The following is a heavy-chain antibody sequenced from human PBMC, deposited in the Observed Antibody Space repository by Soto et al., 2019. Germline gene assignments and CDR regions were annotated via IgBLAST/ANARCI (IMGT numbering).Heavy chain of an antibody. V-gene: IGHV1-2*02. CDR3: ARVTLKAGNWFDP. Sequence: SVKVSFNASGYTFTDYVIRWVRQAPGQGFEWMGWINPKSRGTTYAQKFQGRVTMTRDTSNSTAYMELRGLRSDDTAIYYCARVTLKAGNWFDPWGQGTLVTVSS. CDR1: GYTFTDYV. CDR2: INPKSRGT. J-gene: IGHJ5*02.